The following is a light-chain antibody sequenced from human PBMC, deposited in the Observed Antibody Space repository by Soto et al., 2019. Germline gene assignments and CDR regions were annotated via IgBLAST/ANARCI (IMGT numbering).Light chain of an antibody. CDR3: QQDNKWPLT. J-gene: IGKJ1*01. CDR2: GAS. CDR1: QSVSID. Sequence: EIVMTQSPATLSVSPGERATLSCRASQSVSIDLAWYQQTPVQAPRLLIYGASTRATGIPVRFSGSASGTEFTLTISSLQSEDFAVYYCQQDNKWPLTFGQGTKVDIK. V-gene: IGKV3-15*01.